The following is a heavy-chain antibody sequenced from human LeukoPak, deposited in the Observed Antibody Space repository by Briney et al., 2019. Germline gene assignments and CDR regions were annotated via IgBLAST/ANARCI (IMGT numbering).Heavy chain of an antibody. CDR2: IYYSGTT. CDR3: ARGYYYDSSGYTDWYFDL. CDR1: GGSISRSSYY. D-gene: IGHD3-22*01. V-gene: IGHV4-39*07. J-gene: IGHJ2*01. Sequence: PSETLSLTCTVSGGSISRSSYYWGWIRQPPGKGLEWIGSIYYSGTTYYNPSLKSRVTISVDTSKNQFSLKLSSVTAADTAVYYCARGYYYDSSGYTDWYFDLWGRGTLVTVSS.